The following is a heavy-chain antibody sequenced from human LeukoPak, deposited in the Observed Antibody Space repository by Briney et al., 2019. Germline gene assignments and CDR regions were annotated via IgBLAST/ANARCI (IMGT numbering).Heavy chain of an antibody. CDR1: GFTFSSYS. CDR2: ISSSSSYI. CDR3: AKARIQLLWFGELGAFDI. J-gene: IGHJ3*02. Sequence: KSGGSLRLSCAASGFTFSSYSMNWVRQAPGKGLEWVSYISSSSSYIYYADSVKGRFTITRDNAKNSLYLQTNSLRAEDTALYYCAKARIQLLWFGELGAFDIWGQGTMVTVSS. D-gene: IGHD3-10*01. V-gene: IGHV3-21*04.